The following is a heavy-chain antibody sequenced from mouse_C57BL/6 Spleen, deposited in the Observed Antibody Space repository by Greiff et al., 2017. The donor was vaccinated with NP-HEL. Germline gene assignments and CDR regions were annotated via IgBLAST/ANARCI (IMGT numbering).Heavy chain of an antibody. D-gene: IGHD2-4*01. CDR3: ARPDYDGRGFAY. J-gene: IGHJ3*01. V-gene: IGHV1-69*01. CDR2: IDPSDSYT. Sequence: QVQLKQPGAELVMPGASVKLSCKASGYTFTSYWMHWVKQRPGQGLEWIGEIDPSDSYTNYNQKFKGKSTLTVDKSSSTAYMQLSSLTSEDSAVYYCARPDYDGRGFAYWGQGTLVTVSA. CDR1: GYTFTSYW.